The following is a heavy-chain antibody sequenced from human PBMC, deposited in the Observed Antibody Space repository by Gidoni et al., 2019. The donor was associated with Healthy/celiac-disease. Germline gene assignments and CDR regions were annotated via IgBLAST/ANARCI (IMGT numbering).Heavy chain of an antibody. CDR1: CGSIRSGDYY. Sequence: QVQLQESGPGLVKPSQTLSLTCTVSCGSIRSGDYYWSWIRQPPGKGLEWIGYIYYSGSTYYNPSLKSRVTISVDTSKNQFSLKLSSVTAADTAVYYCARGHTMIADVGWFDPWGQGTLVTVSS. CDR2: IYYSGST. J-gene: IGHJ5*02. V-gene: IGHV4-30-4*01. D-gene: IGHD3-22*01. CDR3: ARGHTMIADVGWFDP.